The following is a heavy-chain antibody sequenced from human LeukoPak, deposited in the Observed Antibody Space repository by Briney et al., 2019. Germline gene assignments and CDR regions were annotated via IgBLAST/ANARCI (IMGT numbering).Heavy chain of an antibody. CDR1: GFTFSSYS. CDR3: ARADTYYYDSSGYYDNDAFDI. D-gene: IGHD3-22*01. V-gene: IGHV3-21*01. Sequence: GGSLRLSCVASGFTFSSYSMNWVRQAPGKGLEWVSSISSSSSYIYYADSVKGRFTISRDNAKNSLYLQMNSLRAEDTAVYYCARADTYYYDSSGYYDNDAFDIWGQGTMVTVSS. CDR2: ISSSSSYI. J-gene: IGHJ3*02.